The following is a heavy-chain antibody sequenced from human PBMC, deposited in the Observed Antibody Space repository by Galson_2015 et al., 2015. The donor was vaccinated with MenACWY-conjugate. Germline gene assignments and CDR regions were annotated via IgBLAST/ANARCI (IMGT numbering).Heavy chain of an antibody. CDR2: ISPGDSNT. J-gene: IGHJ6*02. CDR1: GYYFTSYW. D-gene: IGHD1-26*01. Sequence: QSGAEVKQPGESLKISCKGSGYYFTSYWIAWVRQIPGKGLEWMGLISPGDSNTRYSPPFQGQVTISADKSISTAYLQWSSLKASDTAMYYCARHPPGGRGMDVWGQGTTVTVSS. CDR3: ARHPPGGRGMDV. V-gene: IGHV5-51*01.